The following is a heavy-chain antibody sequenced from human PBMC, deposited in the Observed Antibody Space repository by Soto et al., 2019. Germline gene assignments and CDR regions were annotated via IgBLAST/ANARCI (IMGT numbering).Heavy chain of an antibody. D-gene: IGHD3-22*01. CDR2: IYYSGST. Sequence: SETLSLTCTVSGGSISSYYWSWIRQPPGKGLEWIGYIYYSGSTNYNPSLKSRVTISVDTSKNQFPLKLSSVTAADTAVYYCARGIDLLDYYDSSGSAPHWFDPWGQGTLVTVSS. CDR1: GGSISSYY. V-gene: IGHV4-59*01. CDR3: ARGIDLLDYYDSSGSAPHWFDP. J-gene: IGHJ5*02.